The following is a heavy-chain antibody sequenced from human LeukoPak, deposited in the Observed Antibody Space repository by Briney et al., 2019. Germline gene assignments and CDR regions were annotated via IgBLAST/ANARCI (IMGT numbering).Heavy chain of an antibody. CDR1: GFTFSSYT. CDR2: ISSSSGSI. V-gene: IGHV3-21*01. J-gene: IGHJ4*02. CDR3: ARDLVVATTRGIDY. D-gene: IGHD5-12*01. Sequence: PGGSLRLSCAASGFTFSSYTMNWVRQAPGRGLEWVSSISSSSGSIYYADSLKGRFTISRDNAKNSLYLQMNSLRGEDTAVYYCARDLVVATTRGIDYWGQGTLVTVSS.